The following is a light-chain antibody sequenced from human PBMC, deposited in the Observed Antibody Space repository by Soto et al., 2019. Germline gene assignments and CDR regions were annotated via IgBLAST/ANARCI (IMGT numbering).Light chain of an antibody. Sequence: DIQMTQSASTLSASVGDRVTITCRASQSISSWLAWYQQKPGKAPKXMIYDASSLESGVPSRFSGSGSGTEFTLTISSLQPDDVATYYCQQYKSYSGTLGQGTKVDIK. CDR2: DAS. V-gene: IGKV1-5*01. CDR3: QQYKSYSGT. J-gene: IGKJ1*01. CDR1: QSISSW.